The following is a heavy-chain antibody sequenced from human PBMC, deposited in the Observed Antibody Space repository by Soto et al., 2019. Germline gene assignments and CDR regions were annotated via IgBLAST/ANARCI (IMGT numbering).Heavy chain of an antibody. V-gene: IGHV4-31*03. J-gene: IGHJ5*02. CDR1: GGSISSGGYY. D-gene: IGHD2-2*01. CDR2: IYYSGST. CDR3: ARDNIVVVPAAMRWFDP. Sequence: QVQLQESGPGLVKPSQTLSLTCTVSGGSISSGGYYWSWIRQHPGKGLEWIGYIYYSGSTYYNPSLKSRVTISVDTSKNQFSLKLSAVTAADTAVYYCARDNIVVVPAAMRWFDPWGQGSLVTVSS.